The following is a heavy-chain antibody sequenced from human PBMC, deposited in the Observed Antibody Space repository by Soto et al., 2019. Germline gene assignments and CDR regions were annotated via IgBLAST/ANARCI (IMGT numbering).Heavy chain of an antibody. CDR1: GYTFTSYG. V-gene: IGHV1-18*01. Sequence: QVQLVQSGAEVKKPVASGKVSCKASGYTFTSYGISWVRQAPGQGLEWMGWISAYNGNTNHAQKLQGRVTMTTDTSTSTAYMELRSLRSDDTSVYYCARLYCISTSCYLGMDVWGQGTTVTVSS. D-gene: IGHD2-2*01. J-gene: IGHJ6*02. CDR3: ARLYCISTSCYLGMDV. CDR2: ISAYNGNT.